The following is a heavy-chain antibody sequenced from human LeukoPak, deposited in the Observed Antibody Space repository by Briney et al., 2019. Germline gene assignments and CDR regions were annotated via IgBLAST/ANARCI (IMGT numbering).Heavy chain of an antibody. CDR2: IIPIFGTA. V-gene: IGHV1-69*05. CDR3: ASSLPDSSGYIGPGSYFDY. J-gene: IGHJ4*02. CDR1: GGTFSSYA. D-gene: IGHD3-22*01. Sequence: ASVKVSCKASGGTFSSYAISWVRQAPGQGLEWMGGIIPIFGTANYAQEFQGRVTITTDESTSTAYMELSSLRSEDTAVYYCASSLPDSSGYIGPGSYFDYWGQGTLVTVSS.